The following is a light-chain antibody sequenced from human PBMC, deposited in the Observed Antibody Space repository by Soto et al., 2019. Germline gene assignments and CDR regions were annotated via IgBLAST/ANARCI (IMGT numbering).Light chain of an antibody. CDR3: SSYTSSSTYV. Sequence: QSVLTQPASVSGSPGQSITISCSGTSSNIGGYNVVSWYQQHPGKAPKVIVYEGIKRPSGVSDRFSGSTSGSTASLTISGLQAEDEADYHCSSYTSSSTYVFGTGTKVTVL. V-gene: IGLV2-14*02. J-gene: IGLJ1*01. CDR1: SSNIGGYNV. CDR2: EGI.